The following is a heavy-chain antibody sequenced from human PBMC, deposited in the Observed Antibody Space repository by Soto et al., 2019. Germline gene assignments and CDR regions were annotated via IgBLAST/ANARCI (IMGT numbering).Heavy chain of an antibody. V-gene: IGHV4-59*01. CDR3: ARGSGPNDAFDI. J-gene: IGHJ3*02. CDR2: IYNSGST. Sequence: SETLSLTCTVSGGSISSYYWSWIRQPPGKGLEWIGYIYNSGSTNYNPSLKSRVTVSIDTSKNQFSLKLSSVTAADTAVYYCARGSGPNDAFDIWGQGTMVTVSS. CDR1: GGSISSYY. D-gene: IGHD2-15*01.